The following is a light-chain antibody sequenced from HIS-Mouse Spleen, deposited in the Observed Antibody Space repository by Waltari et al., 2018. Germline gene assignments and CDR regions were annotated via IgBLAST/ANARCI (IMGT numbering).Light chain of an antibody. J-gene: IGLJ3*02. CDR3: QVWDSSSDHSWV. CDR1: NIGSKS. Sequence: SYVLTQPPSVSVAPGKPARITCGGNNIGSKSVHWYQQMPGQAPVLVVYDDSDRPSGIPERFSGSNSGNTDTLTISRVEAGDEADYYCQVWDSSSDHSWVFGGGTKLTVL. CDR2: DDS. V-gene: IGLV3-21*03.